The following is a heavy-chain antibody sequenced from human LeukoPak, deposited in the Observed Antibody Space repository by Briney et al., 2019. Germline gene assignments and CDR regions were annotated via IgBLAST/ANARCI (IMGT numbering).Heavy chain of an antibody. D-gene: IGHD3-3*01. CDR1: GGSFSGYY. Sequence: SETLSLTCAVYGGSFSGYYWSWIRQPPGKGLEWIGEINHSESTNYNPSLKSRVTISVDTSKNQFSLKLSSVTAADTAVYYCARFGHQGVWTNYDFWSGYPDYFDYWGQGTLVTVSS. CDR2: INHSEST. V-gene: IGHV4-34*01. CDR3: ARFGHQGVWTNYDFWSGYPDYFDY. J-gene: IGHJ4*02.